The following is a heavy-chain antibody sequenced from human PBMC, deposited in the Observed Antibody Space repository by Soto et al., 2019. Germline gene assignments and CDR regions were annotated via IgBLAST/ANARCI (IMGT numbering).Heavy chain of an antibody. J-gene: IGHJ4*01. CDR1: GFPSSTYGFSTYA. V-gene: IGHV3-23*01. D-gene: IGHD3-10*01. Sequence: EVQLLQSGGGLVQPGGSLRLSCMASGFPSSTYGFSTYAMTWVRQPPGKGLEWVSVITGSGSHSYYADSVKGRFTISRDNSRKTLFLQMDSLRADDTAVYFCAKGTSSEFLLIFDDWCHGTLVTVSS. CDR3: AKGTSSEFLLIFDD. CDR2: ITGSGSHS.